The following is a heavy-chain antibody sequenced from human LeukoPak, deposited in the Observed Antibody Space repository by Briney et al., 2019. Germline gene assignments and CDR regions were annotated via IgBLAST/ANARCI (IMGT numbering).Heavy chain of an antibody. CDR1: GGSISSGGYY. D-gene: IGHD4/OR15-4a*01. CDR3: ARDHLPAGAPGYYMDA. CDR2: IYNSGIT. V-gene: IGHV4-61*08. Sequence: PSQTLSLTCTVSGGSISSGGYYWSWIRQHPGKGLEWIGYIYNSGITNYNPSLKSRVTMSVDTSKNQFSLMLRSVTAADTAVYYCARDHLPAGAPGYYMDAWGKGTTVTVSS. J-gene: IGHJ6*03.